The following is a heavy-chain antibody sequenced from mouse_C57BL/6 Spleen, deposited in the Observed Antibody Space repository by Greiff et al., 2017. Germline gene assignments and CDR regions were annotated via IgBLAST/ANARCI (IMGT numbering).Heavy chain of an antibody. V-gene: IGHV1-15*01. CDR3: TRRGSPPRFDY. Sequence: VQLQQSGAELVRPGASVTLSCKASGYTFTDYEMHWVKQTPVHGLEWIGAIDPETGGTAYNQKFKGKAILTADKSSSTAYMELRSLTSVDSAVYYCTRRGSPPRFDYWGQGTTLTVSS. J-gene: IGHJ2*01. CDR2: IDPETGGT. CDR1: GYTFTDYE. D-gene: IGHD1-1*01.